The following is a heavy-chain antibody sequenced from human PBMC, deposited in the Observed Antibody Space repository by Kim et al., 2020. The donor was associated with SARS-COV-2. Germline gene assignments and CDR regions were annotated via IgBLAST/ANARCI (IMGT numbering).Heavy chain of an antibody. CDR3: AKVGGLVGYDYYYYYGM. V-gene: IGHV3-23*01. CDR1: GFTFDTYA. Sequence: GGSLRLSCVASGFTFDTYAMSWVRQAPGKGLEWVSVISGNGVNKFYADSVRGRLTVSRDNSKNTLYLQMNSLRGEDTALYYCAKVGGLVGYDYYYYYGM. CDR2: ISGNGVNK. D-gene: IGHD5-18*01. J-gene: IGHJ6*01.